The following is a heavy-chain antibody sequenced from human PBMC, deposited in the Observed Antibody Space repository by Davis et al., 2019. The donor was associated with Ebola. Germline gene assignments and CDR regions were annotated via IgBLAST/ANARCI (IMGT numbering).Heavy chain of an antibody. D-gene: IGHD3-3*01. CDR1: GYSFTSYW. CDR2: IYPGDSDT. J-gene: IGHJ4*02. Sequence: PGGSLRLSCKGSGYSFTSYWIGWVRQMPGKGLEWMGIIYPGDSDTRYSPSFQGQVTISADKSISTAYLQWSSLKASDTAMYYCARHPPVLRFLKWATEYYFDYWGQGTLVTVSS. V-gene: IGHV5-51*01. CDR3: ARHPPVLRFLKWATEYYFDY.